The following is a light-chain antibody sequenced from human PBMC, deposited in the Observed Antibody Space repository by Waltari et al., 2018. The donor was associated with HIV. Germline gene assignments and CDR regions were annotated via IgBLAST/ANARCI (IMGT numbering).Light chain of an antibody. CDR2: EVS. V-gene: IGLV2-8*01. J-gene: IGLJ3*02. CDR3: SSYAGSNNRWV. CDR1: SSDVGVYNN. Sequence: QSALTQPPSASGSPGQSVTIPCTGTSSDVGVYNNVSWYQQHTGKAPKLMIYEVSKRPSGFPDRFSGAKSGSTASLAVSGLQAEDEADYYCSSYAGSNNRWVFGGGTKLTVL.